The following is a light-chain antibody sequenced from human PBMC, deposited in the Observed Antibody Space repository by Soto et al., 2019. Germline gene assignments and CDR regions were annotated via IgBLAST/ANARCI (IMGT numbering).Light chain of an antibody. CDR1: SSNIGSNY. J-gene: IGLJ2*01. Sequence: QSVLTQPPSASGTPGQRVTISCSGSSSNIGSNYVYWYQQLPGTVPQLLIYRNNERPSGVPDRFSGSKSGTSASLAISGLRSEDEADYYCAAWDDSLSGVVFGGGTKPPS. CDR3: AAWDDSLSGVV. V-gene: IGLV1-47*01. CDR2: RNN.